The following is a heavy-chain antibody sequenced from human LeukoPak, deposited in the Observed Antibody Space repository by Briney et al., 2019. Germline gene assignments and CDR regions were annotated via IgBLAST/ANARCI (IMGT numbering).Heavy chain of an antibody. Sequence: PSETLSLTCTVSGYSISSGYYWGWIRQPPGKGLEWIGSIYHSGSTYYNPSLKSRVTISVDTSKNQFSLKLSSVTAADTAVYYCATCGYSYGYRDYYYYYGMDVWGQGTTVTVSS. D-gene: IGHD5-18*01. CDR1: GYSISSGYY. V-gene: IGHV4-38-2*02. CDR2: IYHSGST. J-gene: IGHJ6*02. CDR3: ATCGYSYGYRDYYYYYGMDV.